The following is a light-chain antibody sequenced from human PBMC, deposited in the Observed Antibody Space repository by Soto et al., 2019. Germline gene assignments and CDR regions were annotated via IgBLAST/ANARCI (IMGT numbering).Light chain of an antibody. CDR2: DVS. CDR3: SSYTSSSSVV. CDR1: SSDVGGYNY. J-gene: IGLJ2*01. V-gene: IGLV2-14*01. Sequence: QSALTQPASVSGSPGQSITISCTGTSSDVGGYNYGSWYQQHPGKAPKLMIYDVSNRPSGVSNRFSGSKSGNTASLPISGLQAEDEADYYCSSYTSSSSVVFGGGTKLTVL.